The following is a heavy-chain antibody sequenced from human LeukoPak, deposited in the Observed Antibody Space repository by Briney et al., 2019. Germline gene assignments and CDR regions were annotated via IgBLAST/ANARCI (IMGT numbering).Heavy chain of an antibody. J-gene: IGHJ4*02. CDR1: GYTFTSYG. CDR2: ISAFNGNT. V-gene: IGHV1-18*01. Sequence: ASVKVSCKASGYTFTSYGISWVRQAPGQGLEWMGWISAFNGNTNYAQKLQGRVTMTTDTSTSTAYMELRSLRSDDTAVYYCARGGGYYDSSGYFGLWGQGTLVIVSS. D-gene: IGHD3-22*01. CDR3: ARGGGYYDSSGYFGL.